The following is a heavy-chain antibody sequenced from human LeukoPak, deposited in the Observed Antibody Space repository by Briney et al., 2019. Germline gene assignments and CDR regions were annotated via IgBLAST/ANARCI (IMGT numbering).Heavy chain of an antibody. CDR2: IYYSGST. Sequence: SETLSLTCTVSGGSISSYYWSWIRQPPGRGLEWIGYIYYSGSTNYNPSLKSRVTISVDTSKNQFSLKLSSVTAADTAVYYCARVYYSNSYDYWYFDLWGRGTLVTVSS. V-gene: IGHV4-59*01. D-gene: IGHD6-13*01. CDR1: GGSISSYY. J-gene: IGHJ2*01. CDR3: ARVYYSNSYDYWYFDL.